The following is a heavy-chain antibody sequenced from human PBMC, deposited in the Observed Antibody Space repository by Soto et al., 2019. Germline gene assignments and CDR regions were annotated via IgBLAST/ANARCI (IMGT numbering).Heavy chain of an antibody. CDR2: INHSGST. CDR3: ARMVVPAARGAFDI. Sequence: QVQLQQWGAGLLKPSETLSLTCAVYGGSFSGYYWSWIRQPPGKGLEWIGEINHSGSTNYNPSLKSRVTISVDTSKNQFSLKLSSVTAADTAVYYCARMVVPAARGAFDIWGQGTMVTVSS. J-gene: IGHJ3*02. V-gene: IGHV4-34*01. CDR1: GGSFSGYY. D-gene: IGHD2-2*01.